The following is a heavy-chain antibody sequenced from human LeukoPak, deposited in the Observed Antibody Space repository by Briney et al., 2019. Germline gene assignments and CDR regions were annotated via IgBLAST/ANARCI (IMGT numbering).Heavy chain of an antibody. D-gene: IGHD2-2*01. CDR3: ARAQTALGYCSSTSCAYYYYYMDV. V-gene: IGHV1-2*02. Sequence: ASVKVSCKASGGTFSSYAISWVRQAPGQGLEWMGWINPNSGGTNYAQKFQGRVTMTRDTSISTAYMELSRLRSDDTAVYYCARAQTALGYCSSTSCAYYYYYMDVWGKGTTVTVSS. CDR2: INPNSGGT. CDR1: GGTFSSYA. J-gene: IGHJ6*03.